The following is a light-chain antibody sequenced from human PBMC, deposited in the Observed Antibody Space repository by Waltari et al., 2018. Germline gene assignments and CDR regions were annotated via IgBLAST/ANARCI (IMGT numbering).Light chain of an antibody. CDR1: QDIRNY. Sequence: IQMTQSPSSLSASVGDRVTITCLASQDIRNYLNWYQQRSGKAPKLLIYDASTLETGVPSRFSGNSSGTEFTFSINSLQAEDFATYYCQHYDGLPLTFGAWTRVEVK. CDR3: QHYDGLPLT. J-gene: IGKJ4*01. V-gene: IGKV1-33*01. CDR2: DAS.